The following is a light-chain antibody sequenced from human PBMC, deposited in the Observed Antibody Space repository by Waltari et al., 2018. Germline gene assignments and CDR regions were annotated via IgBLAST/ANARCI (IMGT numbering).Light chain of an antibody. Sequence: EIVLTQSPATLSLSPGEVATLSCRASQSVSTYLAWYQQKPGQAPRLLIYDASIRAADIPARFSGSGSETDFTLTISSLDPEDIAVYYCQQYNNWPPGTFGQGTKVEI. J-gene: IGKJ1*01. CDR3: QQYNNWPPGT. CDR1: QSVSTY. CDR2: DAS. V-gene: IGKV3-11*01.